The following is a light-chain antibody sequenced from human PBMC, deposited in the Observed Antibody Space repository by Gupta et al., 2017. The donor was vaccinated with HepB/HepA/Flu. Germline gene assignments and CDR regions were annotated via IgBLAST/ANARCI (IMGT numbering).Light chain of an antibody. CDR1: QSLVNRNGNAY. J-gene: IGKJ1*01. V-gene: IGKV2-24*01. CDR3: MQTTQFPWT. Sequence: DMVMTQTRLSSPVTLGQPASISCRSSQSLVNRNGNAYLSWLQQRPGQPPRVLIYKISNRFSGVPDRFSGSGAGTDFTLTFSRVEVEDVGVYYCMQTTQFPWTFGPGTQVEIK. CDR2: KIS.